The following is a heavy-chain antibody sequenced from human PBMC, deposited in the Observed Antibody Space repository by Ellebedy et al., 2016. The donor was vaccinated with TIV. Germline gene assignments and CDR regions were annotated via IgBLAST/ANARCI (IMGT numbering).Heavy chain of an antibody. J-gene: IGHJ6*02. CDR2: INPNSGGT. CDR3: ARSSRSSTRYYGMDV. Sequence: ASVKVSXXASGYTFTGYYMHWVRQAPGQGLEWMGWINPNSGGTNYAQKFQGRVTMTRDTSISTAYMELSRLRSDDTAVYYCARSSRSSTRYYGMDVWGQGTTVTVSS. CDR1: GYTFTGYY. V-gene: IGHV1-2*02. D-gene: IGHD2-2*01.